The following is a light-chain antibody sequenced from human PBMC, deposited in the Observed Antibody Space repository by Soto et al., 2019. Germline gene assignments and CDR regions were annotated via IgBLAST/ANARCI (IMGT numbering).Light chain of an antibody. CDR3: QQYNSYSFT. V-gene: IGKV1-5*03. Sequence: DIQMTQSPSTLSASVGDRVTITCRASQSISSWLAWYQQKPGKAPKLLIYKASSLESGVPSRFSGSGSGTEFTLTISSLQPDDFATYYCQQYNSYSFTFGGGTKVETK. CDR2: KAS. CDR1: QSISSW. J-gene: IGKJ4*01.